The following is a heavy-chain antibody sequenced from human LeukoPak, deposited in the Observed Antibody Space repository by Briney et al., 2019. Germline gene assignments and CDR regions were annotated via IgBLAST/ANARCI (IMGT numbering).Heavy chain of an antibody. J-gene: IGHJ4*02. CDR3: ARLYSGYDPYFDY. D-gene: IGHD5-12*01. Sequence: GGSLRLSCAASGFTVSSNYMSWVRQAPGKGLEWVSVIYSGGSTYYADSVKGRFTISRDNAKNSLYLQMNSLRAEDTAVYYCARLYSGYDPYFDYWGQGTLVTVSS. V-gene: IGHV3-53*01. CDR1: GFTVSSNY. CDR2: IYSGGST.